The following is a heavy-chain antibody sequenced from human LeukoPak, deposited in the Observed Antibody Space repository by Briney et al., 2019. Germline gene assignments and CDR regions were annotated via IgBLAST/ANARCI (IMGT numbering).Heavy chain of an antibody. CDR2: IIPIFGTA. J-gene: IGHJ4*02. V-gene: IGHV1-69*05. CDR3: ARDPGNYGGFDY. Sequence: ASVKVSCKASGGTFGSYAISWVRQAPGQGLEWMGRIIPIFGTANYAQKFQGRVTISTDESTSTAYMELSSLRSEDTAVYYCARDPGNYGGFDYWGQGTLVTVSS. D-gene: IGHD1-7*01. CDR1: GGTFGSYA.